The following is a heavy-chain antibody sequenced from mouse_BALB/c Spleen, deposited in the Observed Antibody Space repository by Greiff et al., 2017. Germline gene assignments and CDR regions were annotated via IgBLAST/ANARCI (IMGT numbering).Heavy chain of an antibody. CDR2: IWGDGST. CDR1: GFSLTGYG. J-gene: IGHJ1*01. V-gene: IGHV2-6-7*01. Sequence: VQLVESGPGLVAPSQSLSITCTVSGFSLTGYGVNWVRQPPGKGLEWLGMIWGDGSTDYNSALKSRLSISKDNSKSQVFLKMNSLQTDDTARYYCAREGYYGSSYGYFDVWGAGTTVTVSS. CDR3: AREGYYGSSYGYFDV. D-gene: IGHD1-1*01.